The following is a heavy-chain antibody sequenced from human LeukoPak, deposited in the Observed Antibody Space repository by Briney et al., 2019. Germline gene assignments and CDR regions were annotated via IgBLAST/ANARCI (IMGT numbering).Heavy chain of an antibody. CDR1: GGTISSSSYY. V-gene: IGHV4-39*07. D-gene: IGHD3-3*01. J-gene: IGHJ4*02. Sequence: PSETLSLTCTVSGGTISSSSYYWGWIRQPPGKGLEWIGSIYYSGSTYYNPSLKSRVTISVDTSKNQFSLKLSSVTAADTAVYYCSREPLGITIFGVGHFDYWGQGTLVTVSS. CDR3: SREPLGITIFGVGHFDY. CDR2: IYYSGST.